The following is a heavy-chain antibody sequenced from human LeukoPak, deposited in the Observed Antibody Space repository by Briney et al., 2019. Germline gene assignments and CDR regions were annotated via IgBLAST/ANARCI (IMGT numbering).Heavy chain of an antibody. CDR1: GFTFSSYG. Sequence: GGSLRLSCAASGFTFSSYGMHWVRQAPGKGLEWVANMKQDGSDKYYVDSVKGRFTISRDNAKNSLYLQMNSLRAEDTAVYYCARDSALYCSGRTCYWGFDLWGQGTMVTVSS. CDR3: ARDSALYCSGRTCYWGFDL. J-gene: IGHJ3*01. CDR2: MKQDGSDK. D-gene: IGHD2-15*01. V-gene: IGHV3-7*01.